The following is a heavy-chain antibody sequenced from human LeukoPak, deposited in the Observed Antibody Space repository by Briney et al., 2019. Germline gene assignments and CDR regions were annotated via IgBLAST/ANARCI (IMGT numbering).Heavy chain of an antibody. CDR1: GFSLSSYW. D-gene: IGHD5-18*01. J-gene: IGHJ4*02. CDR2: INSDGSST. V-gene: IGHV3-74*01. Sequence: GGSLRLSCAASGFSLSSYWMHWVRQAPGKGLVWVSRINSDGSSTSYADSVMGRFTISRDNAKNTLYLQMNSLRAEDTAVYYCARGKRGYSYGFDYWGQGTLVTVSS. CDR3: ARGKRGYSYGFDY.